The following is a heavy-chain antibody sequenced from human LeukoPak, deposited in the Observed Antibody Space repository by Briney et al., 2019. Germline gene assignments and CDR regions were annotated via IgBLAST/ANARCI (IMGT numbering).Heavy chain of an antibody. CDR3: ARTLYYYDSSGYYPDKPFDY. Sequence: GGSLRLSCAASGFTFSSYAMHWVRQAPGKGLEWVAVISYDGSNKYYADSVKGRFTISRDNSKNTLYLQMNSLRAEDTAVYYCARTLYYYDSSGYYPDKPFDYWGQGTLVTVSS. CDR1: GFTFSSYA. V-gene: IGHV3-30*04. J-gene: IGHJ4*02. D-gene: IGHD3-22*01. CDR2: ISYDGSNK.